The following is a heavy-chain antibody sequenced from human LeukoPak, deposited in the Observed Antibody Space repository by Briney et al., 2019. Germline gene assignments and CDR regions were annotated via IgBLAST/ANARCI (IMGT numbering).Heavy chain of an antibody. CDR1: GYTFTGYY. Sequence: ASVKVSCKASGYTFTGYYMHWVRQAPGQGLEWMGWINPNSGGTNYAQKFQGRVTMTRDTSISTAYMELRRLRSDDTAVYYCARADRDYGGNWYFDLWGRGTLVTVSS. V-gene: IGHV1-2*02. D-gene: IGHD4-23*01. CDR2: INPNSGGT. J-gene: IGHJ2*01. CDR3: ARADRDYGGNWYFDL.